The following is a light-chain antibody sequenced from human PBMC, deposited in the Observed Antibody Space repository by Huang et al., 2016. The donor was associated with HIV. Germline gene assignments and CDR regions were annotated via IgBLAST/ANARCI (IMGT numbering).Light chain of an antibody. Sequence: DIQMTQSSSSLSASVGDRVTITCRASQTINTYLNWYQQKPGKAPKLLISAAASSQSGVPSRFSGSGSGTDFTLTINSLQPGDFATYYYQQSDSIPRTFGQGTRVEIK. J-gene: IGKJ1*01. CDR1: QTINTY. V-gene: IGKV1-39*01. CDR2: AAA. CDR3: QQSDSIPRT.